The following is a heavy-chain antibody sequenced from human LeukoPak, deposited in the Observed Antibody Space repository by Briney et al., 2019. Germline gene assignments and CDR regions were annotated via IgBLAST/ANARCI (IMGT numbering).Heavy chain of an antibody. Sequence: GGSLRLSCAASGFTVSSNYMSWVRQAPGKGLEWVSVIYSGGSTYYADSVKGRFTISRDNSKNTLYLQMNSLRAEDTAVYYCARAPDSSGWYFGGYWGQGTLVTVSS. V-gene: IGHV3-53*01. CDR1: GFTVSSNY. D-gene: IGHD6-19*01. J-gene: IGHJ4*02. CDR3: ARAPDSSGWYFGGY. CDR2: IYSGGST.